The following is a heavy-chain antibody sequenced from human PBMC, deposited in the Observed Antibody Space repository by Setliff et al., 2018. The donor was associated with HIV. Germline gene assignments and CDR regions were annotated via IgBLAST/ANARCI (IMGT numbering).Heavy chain of an antibody. D-gene: IGHD3-9*01. J-gene: IGHJ3*02. CDR3: ARVWDYDILTGYSFDAFDI. CDR2: IHTNTGDP. Sequence: GASVKVSCKASGYTFTSYAVNWVRQAPGQGLEWVGWIHTNTGDPTYAQGFTGRFVFSLDTSVSTAYLQISSLKAEDTAVYYCARVWDYDILTGYSFDAFDIWGQGTMVTVSS. V-gene: IGHV7-4-1*02. CDR1: GYTFTSYA.